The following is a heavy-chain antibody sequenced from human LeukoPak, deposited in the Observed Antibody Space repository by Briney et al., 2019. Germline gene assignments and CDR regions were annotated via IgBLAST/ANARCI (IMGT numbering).Heavy chain of an antibody. CDR1: GFTFSSYS. Sequence: NPGGSLRLSCAASGFTFSSYSMNWVRQAPGKGLEWVSSISSSSSYIYYADSVKGRFTISRDNAKNSLYLQMNSLRAEDTAVYYCAREKGHCSSTSCSNYWGQGTLVTVSS. CDR3: AREKGHCSSTSCSNY. CDR2: ISSSSSYI. V-gene: IGHV3-21*01. J-gene: IGHJ4*02. D-gene: IGHD2-2*01.